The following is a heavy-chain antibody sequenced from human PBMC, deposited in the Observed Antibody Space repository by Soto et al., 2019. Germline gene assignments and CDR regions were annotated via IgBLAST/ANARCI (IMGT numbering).Heavy chain of an antibody. CDR2: VYHSGTT. CDR1: GASIGTNNC. Sequence: SETLSLTCAVSGASIGTNNCWSWVRQPPGKGLEWIGEVYHSGTTNCNQSLKSRVTISIDNSRNQFSLRFTSMTAAATAVYYCAVTGDGDFDYWRQGNLVTFSS. CDR3: AVTGDGDFDY. D-gene: IGHD3-3*01. J-gene: IGHJ4*01. V-gene: IGHV4-4*02.